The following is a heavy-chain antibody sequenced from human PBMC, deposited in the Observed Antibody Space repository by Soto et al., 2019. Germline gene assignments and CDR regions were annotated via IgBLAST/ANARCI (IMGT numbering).Heavy chain of an antibody. V-gene: IGHV1-69*13. CDR2: IFPKFGTT. Sequence: AASVKVSCKASGDTDTNYVISWVRQAPGQGLEWMGGIFPKFGTTYSAQKLQDRLTITADESTSTVYMQLSSLRLDDTAVYYCEAEMTFGKLSVVWGQGTTVTV. J-gene: IGHJ6*02. D-gene: IGHD3-16*02. CDR1: GDTDTNYV. CDR3: EAEMTFGKLSVV.